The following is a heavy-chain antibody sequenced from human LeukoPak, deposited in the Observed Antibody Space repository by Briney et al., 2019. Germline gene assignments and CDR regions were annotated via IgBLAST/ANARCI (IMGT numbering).Heavy chain of an antibody. D-gene: IGHD3-10*01. Sequence: SETLSLTCTVSGYSISSGYYWGWIRQPPGKGLEWIGSIYHSGSTYYNPSLKSRVTISVDTSKNQFSLKLSSVTAADTAVYYCARAGGLWFGELKFDYWGQGTLVTVSS. CDR2: IYHSGST. CDR1: GYSISSGYY. J-gene: IGHJ4*02. CDR3: ARAGGLWFGELKFDY. V-gene: IGHV4-38-2*02.